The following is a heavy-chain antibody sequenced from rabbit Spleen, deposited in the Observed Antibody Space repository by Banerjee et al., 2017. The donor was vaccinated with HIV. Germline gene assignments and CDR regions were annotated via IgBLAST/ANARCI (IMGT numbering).Heavy chain of an antibody. CDR1: GFDFNNYY. V-gene: IGHV1S7*01. Sequence: QLVESGGGLVQPGGSLKLSCKASGFDFNNYYIQWVRQAPGKGLEWIGYIDPVFGITNYAVSVKGRFTISRDNTQNTLYLQLNSLTAADTATYFCARDLAAVIGWNFNLWGQGTLVTV. CDR2: IDPVFGIT. D-gene: IGHD1-1*01. J-gene: IGHJ4*01. CDR3: ARDLAAVIGWNFNL.